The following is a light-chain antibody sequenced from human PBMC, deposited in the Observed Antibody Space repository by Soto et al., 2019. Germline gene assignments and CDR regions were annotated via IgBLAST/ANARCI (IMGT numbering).Light chain of an antibody. Sequence: DIQMTQSPSSLSAAEGDRVTITCQASRDIGKFLNWFQEKPGKAPKLLIYDASNLQTGVASRFSGSGSGTDFTFTITNLQPEDFATYYCQRYDSLPPTFGQGTRLEIK. CDR2: DAS. J-gene: IGKJ5*01. CDR3: QRYDSLPPT. V-gene: IGKV1-33*01. CDR1: RDIGKF.